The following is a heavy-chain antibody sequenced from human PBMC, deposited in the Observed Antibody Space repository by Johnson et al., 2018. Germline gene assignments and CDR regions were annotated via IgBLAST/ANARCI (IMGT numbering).Heavy chain of an antibody. Sequence: QVQLVESGAEVKKPGSSVKVSCKASGGTFSSYAISWVRQAPGHGLEWMGGIIPIFGTANYAQKCQGRVTMTADESTSTAYMELSSLRSEETAVYYCARGGRRYYDSRNMDVWGQGTTVTVSS. D-gene: IGHD3-22*01. CDR1: GGTFSSYA. V-gene: IGHV1-69*01. CDR3: ARGGRRYYDSRNMDV. CDR2: IIPIFGTA. J-gene: IGHJ6*02.